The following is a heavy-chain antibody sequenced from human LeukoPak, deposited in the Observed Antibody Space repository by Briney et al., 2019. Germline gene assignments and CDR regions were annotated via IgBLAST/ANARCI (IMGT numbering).Heavy chain of an antibody. J-gene: IGHJ4*02. V-gene: IGHV3-23*01. CDR1: GFTFSIYA. CDR3: AKDRPNYYDSSGHYYRRNGDY. CDR2: ITSSGTGT. Sequence: GGSLRLSCAASGFTFSIYAMSWVRQAPGKELEWVSSITSSGTGTFYADSVKGRFTISRDNSESTLYLQMNSLRAEDMAVYYCAKDRPNYYDSSGHYYRRNGDYWGQGTLVTVSS. D-gene: IGHD3-22*01.